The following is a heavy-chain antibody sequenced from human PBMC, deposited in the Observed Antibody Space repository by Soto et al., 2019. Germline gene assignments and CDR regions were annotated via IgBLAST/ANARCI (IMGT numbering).Heavy chain of an antibody. D-gene: IGHD3-3*01. Sequence: EVQLLESGGGLVQPGGSLRLSCAASGFTFSSYAMSWVRQAPGKGLEWVSAISGSGGSTYYADSVKGRFTISRDNSKNTLYLEMNSLRAEDTAVYYCVREADFWSRYDTGGESWFDPWGQGTLGTVSS. V-gene: IGHV3-23*01. CDR1: GFTFSSYA. CDR3: VREADFWSRYDTGGESWFDP. CDR2: ISGSGGST. J-gene: IGHJ5*02.